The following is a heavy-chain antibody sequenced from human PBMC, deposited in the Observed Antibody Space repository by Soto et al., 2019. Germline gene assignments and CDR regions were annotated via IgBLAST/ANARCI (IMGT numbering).Heavy chain of an antibody. D-gene: IGHD3-16*01. V-gene: IGHV3-7*01. Sequence: EVQLVESGGGLVQPGGSLRLSCAASGFTFSSYWMSWVRQAPGKGLEGVANIKQDGSEKYYVESVKGRFTISRDKSKNSLYLQMNSLRAEDTAVYYCARDLLLRGMADGRHYYYGMDVWGQGTTVTVSS. J-gene: IGHJ6*02. CDR2: IKQDGSEK. CDR1: GFTFSSYW. CDR3: ARDLLLRGMADGRHYYYGMDV.